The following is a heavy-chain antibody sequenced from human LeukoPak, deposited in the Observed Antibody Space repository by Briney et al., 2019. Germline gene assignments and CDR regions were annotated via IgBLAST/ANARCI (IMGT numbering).Heavy chain of an antibody. CDR3: ARTYGSGSYYPIDY. D-gene: IGHD3-10*01. J-gene: IGHJ4*02. CDR2: IYPGDSDT. Sequence: GESLKISCKGSGYSFANYWIAWVRQMPGKGLEWMGIIYPGDSDTTYSPSFQGQVTISADKSISTTYLQWSSLKASDTAMYYCARTYGSGSYYPIDYWGQGTLVTVSP. V-gene: IGHV5-51*01. CDR1: GYSFANYW.